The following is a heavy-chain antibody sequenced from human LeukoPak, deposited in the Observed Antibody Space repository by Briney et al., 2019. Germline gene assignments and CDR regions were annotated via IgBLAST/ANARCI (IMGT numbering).Heavy chain of an antibody. J-gene: IGHJ4*02. V-gene: IGHV3-21*01. CDR2: ISSSSSYI. CDR1: GFTFSSYS. CDR3: ARDLRGIVGAIYFDY. D-gene: IGHD1-26*01. Sequence: PGGSLRLSCAASGFTFSSYSMNWVRQAPGKGLEWVSSISSSSSYIYYADSVKGRFTISRDNAKNSLYLQMNSLRAEDTAVYYCARDLRGIVGAIYFDYWGQGTLVTVSS.